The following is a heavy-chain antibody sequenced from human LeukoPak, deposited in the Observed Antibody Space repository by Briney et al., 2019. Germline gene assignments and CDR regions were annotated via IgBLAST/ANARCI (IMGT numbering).Heavy chain of an antibody. CDR2: INPNSGGT. Sequence: ASVKDSCKASGHTFTGYYMHWVRQAPGQGPEWMGWINPNSGGTNHAQKFQGRVSMTRDTSISTAYMELSRLRSDDTAVYYCAQSSGWDSLKYWGQGTLVTVSS. D-gene: IGHD6-19*01. J-gene: IGHJ4*02. CDR3: AQSSGWDSLKY. CDR1: GHTFTGYY. V-gene: IGHV1-2*02.